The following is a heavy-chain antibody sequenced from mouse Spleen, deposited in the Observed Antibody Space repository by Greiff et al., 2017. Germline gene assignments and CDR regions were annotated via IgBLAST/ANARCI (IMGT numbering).Heavy chain of an antibody. CDR2: ISSGGSYT. V-gene: IGHV5-9-3*01. CDR1: GFTFSSYA. Sequence: EVQVVESGGGLVKPGGSLKLSCAASGFTFSSYAMSWVRQTPEKRLEWVATISSGGSYTYYPDSVKGRFTISRDNAKNTLYLQMSSLRSEDTAMYYCAGNWDVGYFDYWGQGTTLTVSS. J-gene: IGHJ2*01. CDR3: AGNWDVGYFDY. D-gene: IGHD4-1*01.